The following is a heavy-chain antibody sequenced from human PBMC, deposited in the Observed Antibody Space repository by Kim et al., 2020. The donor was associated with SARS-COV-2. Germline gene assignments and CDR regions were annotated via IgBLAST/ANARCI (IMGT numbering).Heavy chain of an antibody. CDR2: IYSGGST. CDR3: ARVVAVADYYFDY. CDR1: GFTVSSNY. D-gene: IGHD6-19*01. Sequence: GGSLRLSCAASGFTVSSNYMSWVRQAPGKGLEWVSVIYSGGSTYYADSVKGRFTISRDNSKNTLYLQMNSLRAEDTAVYYCARVVAVADYYFDYWGQGTLVTVSS. V-gene: IGHV3-53*01. J-gene: IGHJ4*02.